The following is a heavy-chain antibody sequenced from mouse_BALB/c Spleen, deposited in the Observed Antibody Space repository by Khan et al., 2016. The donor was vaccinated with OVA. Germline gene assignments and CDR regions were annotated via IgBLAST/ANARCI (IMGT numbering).Heavy chain of an antibody. D-gene: IGHD2-10*02. V-gene: IGHV1-54*01. CDR1: GYAFTDYL. CDR3: SSGVWEGFAY. CDR2: IDPGNTNT. J-gene: IGHJ3*01. Sequence: QVQLKQSGPELVRPGTSVKVSCKASGYAFTDYLIEWVKQRPGQGLEWIGVIDPGNTNTNYHEKFKGKATLTADKSSSTAYMQLSSLTYDASADYFGSSGVWEGFAYWGQGTLVTVSS.